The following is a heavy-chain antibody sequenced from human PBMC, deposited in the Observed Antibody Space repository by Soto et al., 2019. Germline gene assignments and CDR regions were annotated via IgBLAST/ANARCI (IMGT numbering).Heavy chain of an antibody. V-gene: IGHV4-30-2*01. Sequence: QLQLQESGSGLVKPSQTLSLTCAVSGGSISSDGSSWSWIRQPPGKGLEWIGYIYHSGSTYYNPSLKSRVTISVDRSKNQFSRKLSSVTAADTAVYYCARAGGLGAVAVDYWGQGTLVTVSS. CDR2: IYHSGST. D-gene: IGHD6-19*01. CDR1: GGSISSDGSS. J-gene: IGHJ4*02. CDR3: ARAGGLGAVAVDY.